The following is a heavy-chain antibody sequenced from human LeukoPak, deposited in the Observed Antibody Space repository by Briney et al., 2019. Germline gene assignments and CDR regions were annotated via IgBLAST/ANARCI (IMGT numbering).Heavy chain of an antibody. J-gene: IGHJ5*02. CDR3: ALMVRGTTWFDP. V-gene: IGHV1-24*01. CDR1: GYTLTELS. Sequence: ASVKVSCKVSGYTLTELSMHWVRQAPGKGLEWMGGFDPEDGETIYAQKFQGRVTMTEDTSTDTAYMELSSLRSEGTAVYYCALMVRGTTWFDPWGQGTLVTVSS. D-gene: IGHD3-10*01. CDR2: FDPEDGET.